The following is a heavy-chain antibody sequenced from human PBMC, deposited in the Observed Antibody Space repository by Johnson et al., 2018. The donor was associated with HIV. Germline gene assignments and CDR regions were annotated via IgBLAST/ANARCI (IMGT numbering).Heavy chain of an antibody. D-gene: IGHD5-18*01. CDR2: ISWDGGSP. Sequence: LLVESGGVVVQPGRSLRLSCAASGFTFSSHAMHWVRQAQGHGLEWVSLISWDGGSPSYAASVTGRFTISRDNSKNSLYLKMNSLSAEDTAVYYCARWVDTTFDIWGQGTMVTVSS. J-gene: IGHJ3*02. CDR1: GFTFSSHA. CDR3: ARWVDTTFDI. V-gene: IGHV3-43D*03.